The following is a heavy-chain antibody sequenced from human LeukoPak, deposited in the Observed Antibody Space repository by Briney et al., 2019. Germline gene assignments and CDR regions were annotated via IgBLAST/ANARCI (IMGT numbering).Heavy chain of an antibody. CDR3: AKDRPYGGKGSQFDP. Sequence: GGSLRLSCAASGFTFSSYAMSWVRQAPGKGLEWVSAISGSGGSTYYADSVKGRFTISRDNPKNTLYLQMNSLRAEDTAVYYCAKDRPYGGKGSQFDPWGQGTLVTVSS. CDR1: GFTFSSYA. D-gene: IGHD4-23*01. J-gene: IGHJ5*02. CDR2: ISGSGGST. V-gene: IGHV3-23*01.